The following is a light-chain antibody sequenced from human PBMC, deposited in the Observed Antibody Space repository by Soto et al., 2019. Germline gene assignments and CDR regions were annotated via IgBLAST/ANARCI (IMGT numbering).Light chain of an antibody. Sequence: DVQMTQSPSSLSASVGDKLTITCRANQSITNFLNWYQKKPGEVPKLLIYAASRLQSAVPSRFSGSGSGTDFALTVNSLQPEDFATYYCQQSYTIPRLSFGGGTKVDI. CDR1: QSITNF. CDR2: AAS. J-gene: IGKJ4*01. CDR3: QQSYTIPRLS. V-gene: IGKV1-39*01.